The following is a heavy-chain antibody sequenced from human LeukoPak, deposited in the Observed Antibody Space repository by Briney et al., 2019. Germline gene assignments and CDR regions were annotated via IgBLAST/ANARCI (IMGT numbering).Heavy chain of an antibody. J-gene: IGHJ4*02. CDR3: ARDTNVEFVEWAPLFDY. D-gene: IGHD1-26*01. CDR1: GFTFSSYW. CDR2: IKQDGSEK. V-gene: IGHV3-7*01. Sequence: GGSLRLSCAASGFTFSSYWMSWVRQAPEKGLEWVANIKQDGSEKYYVDSVKGRFTISRDNAKNSLYLQMNSLRAEDTAVYYCARDTNVEFVEWAPLFDYWGQGTLVTVSS.